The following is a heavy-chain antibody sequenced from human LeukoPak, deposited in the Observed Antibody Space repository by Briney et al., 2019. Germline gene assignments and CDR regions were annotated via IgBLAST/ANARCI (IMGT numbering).Heavy chain of an antibody. CDR1: GFAASSNY. J-gene: IGHJ4*02. CDR3: AKVKGWYGEGYFDY. Sequence: GGSLRLSSAASGFAASSNYMSWVPQAPGKGLEWGSVIYRDAKTNYADSVKGRFTISRGISKNTLFLQMTSLRAEDTALYYCAKVKGWYGEGYFDYWGQGTLVTVSS. V-gene: IGHV3-53*01. CDR2: IYRDAKT. D-gene: IGHD3-10*01.